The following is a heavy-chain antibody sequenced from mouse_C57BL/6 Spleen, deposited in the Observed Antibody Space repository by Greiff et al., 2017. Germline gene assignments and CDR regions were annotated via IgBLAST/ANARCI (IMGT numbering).Heavy chain of an antibody. Sequence: QVQLQQSGAELVKPGASVKMSCKASGYTFTSYWITWVKQRPGQGLEWIGDIYPGSGSTNYNEKFKSKATLTVDTSSSTAYMQLSSLTSEDSAVYYCARGESYGSCYVAYWGQGTLFTVSA. CDR3: ARGESYGSCYVAY. V-gene: IGHV1-55*01. D-gene: IGHD1-1*01. J-gene: IGHJ3*01. CDR2: IYPGSGST. CDR1: GYTFTSYW.